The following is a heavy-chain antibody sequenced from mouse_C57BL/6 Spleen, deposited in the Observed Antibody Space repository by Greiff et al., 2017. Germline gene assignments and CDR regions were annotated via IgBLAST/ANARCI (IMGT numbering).Heavy chain of an antibody. CDR3: GRKGAPDNNYEYYYAMDY. Sequence: SGAELASPGASVTLSCKASGYTFTDHIMNWVKKRPGQGLEWIGRIYPVSGETKYNQKFMGKATLSVDRSSSTVYMVLNSLTSEDPAVYYCGRKGAPDNNYEYYYAMDYWGQGTSVTVSS. D-gene: IGHD2-5*01. V-gene: IGHV1-11*01. J-gene: IGHJ4*01. CDR1: GYTFTDHI. CDR2: IYPVSGET.